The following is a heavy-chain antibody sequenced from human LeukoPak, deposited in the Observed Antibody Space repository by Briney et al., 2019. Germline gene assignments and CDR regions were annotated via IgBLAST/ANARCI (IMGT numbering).Heavy chain of an antibody. D-gene: IGHD6-6*01. CDR3: ARECSSFDY. CDR1: GFTFSSYS. V-gene: IGHV3-21*01. CDR2: ISSSSSYI. J-gene: IGHJ4*02. Sequence: GGSLRLSCAASGFTFSSYSMNWVRQTPGQGLEWVSSISSSSSYIYYADSVKGRFTITRDNAKTSQYLHMNSLRAEDTAVYYCARECSSFDYWGQGTLVTVSS.